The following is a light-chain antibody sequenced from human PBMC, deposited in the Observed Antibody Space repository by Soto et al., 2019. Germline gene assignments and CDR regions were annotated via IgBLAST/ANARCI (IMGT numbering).Light chain of an antibody. Sequence: DVQMTQSPSSLSASIGDRVTITCRASQGIYNYLAWFQQKPGKAPRSLIYSASSLQSGVPSKFSGSGSGTVFTLTINSLRPEHFATYDCLQYSNFPYTCGQGTKLEVK. V-gene: IGKV1-16*02. CDR3: LQYSNFPYT. CDR1: QGIYNY. CDR2: SAS. J-gene: IGKJ2*01.